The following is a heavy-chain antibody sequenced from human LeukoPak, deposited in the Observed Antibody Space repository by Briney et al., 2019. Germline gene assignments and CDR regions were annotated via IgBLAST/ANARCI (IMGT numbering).Heavy chain of an antibody. J-gene: IGHJ6*02. V-gene: IGHV4-31*03. CDR1: GGSISSGGYY. Sequence: PSETLSLTCTVSGGSISSGGYYWSWIRQHPGKGLEWIGYIYYSGSTYYNPSLKSRVTISVDTSKNQFSLKLSSVTAADTAVYYCARGAAGGYCSSTSCHYYYGMDVWGQGTTVTVSS. D-gene: IGHD2-2*01. CDR2: IYYSGST. CDR3: ARGAAGGYCSSTSCHYYYGMDV.